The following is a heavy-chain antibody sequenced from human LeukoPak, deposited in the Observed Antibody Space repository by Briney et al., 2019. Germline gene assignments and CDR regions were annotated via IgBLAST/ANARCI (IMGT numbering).Heavy chain of an antibody. D-gene: IGHD6-13*01. J-gene: IGHJ4*02. CDR3: ARPGVKAAAGTDFDY. Sequence: PGGSLRLSCAASGFTFSSYEMNWVRQAPGKGLEWVSYISSSGSTIYYADSVKGRFTISRDNAKNSLYLQMNSLRAEDTAVYYCARPGVKAAAGTDFDYWGQGTLVTVSS. CDR1: GFTFSSYE. CDR2: ISSSGSTI. V-gene: IGHV3-48*03.